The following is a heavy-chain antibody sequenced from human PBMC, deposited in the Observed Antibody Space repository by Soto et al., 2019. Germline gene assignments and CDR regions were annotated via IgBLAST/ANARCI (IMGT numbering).Heavy chain of an antibody. CDR1: GFTFSSYG. Sequence: QVQLVESGGGVVQPGRSLRLSCAASGFTFSSYGMHWVRQAPGKGLEWVAVISYDGSNKYYADSVKGRFTISRDNSKNTLYLQMNSLRAEDTAVYYCAKGGQWLVEYYCDYWGQGTLVTVSS. CDR3: AKGGQWLVEYYCDY. V-gene: IGHV3-30*18. CDR2: ISYDGSNK. D-gene: IGHD6-19*01. J-gene: IGHJ4*02.